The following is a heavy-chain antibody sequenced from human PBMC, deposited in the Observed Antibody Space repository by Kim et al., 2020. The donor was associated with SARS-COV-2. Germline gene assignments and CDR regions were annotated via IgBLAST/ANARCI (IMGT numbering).Heavy chain of an antibody. CDR1: GYTFTSYY. CDR2: INPSGGST. CDR3: ASTVVVTATRKMVCYYGMDV. D-gene: IGHD2-21*02. Sequence: ASVKVSCKASGYTFTSYYMHWVRQAPGQGLEWMGLINPSGGSTRYAQKFQGRVTMTRDTSTSTVYMELSSLRSEDTAVYYCASTVVVTATRKMVCYYGMDVWGQGTTVTVSS. V-gene: IGHV1-46*01. J-gene: IGHJ6*02.